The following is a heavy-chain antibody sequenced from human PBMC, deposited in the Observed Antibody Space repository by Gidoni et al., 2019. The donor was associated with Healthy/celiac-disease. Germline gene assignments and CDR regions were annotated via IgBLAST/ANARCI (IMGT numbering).Heavy chain of an antibody. V-gene: IGHV4-34*01. J-gene: IGHJ4*02. CDR2: INHSGST. CDR3: ASHARGTVARNY. CDR1: GGSFSGYY. Sequence: QVQLQQWGAGLWKPSETLSLTGAVHGGSFSGYYGSRIRQPPGKGLEWIGEINHSGSTNNNPSLRVRVTVSVATSKNHFSLSLSSVTAADTAVYSCASHARGTVARNYWGQGTLVTVSS. D-gene: IGHD3-16*01.